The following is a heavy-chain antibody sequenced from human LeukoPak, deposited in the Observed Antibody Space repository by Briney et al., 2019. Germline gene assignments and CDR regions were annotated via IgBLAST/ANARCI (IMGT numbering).Heavy chain of an antibody. D-gene: IGHD1-26*01. CDR3: AKDPSGNYFPNWSDP. CDR1: GFTFSNYA. CDR2: ISGSGGTT. V-gene: IGHV3-23*01. Sequence: PGGSLRLSCGASGFTFSNYAMSWVRQAPGKGLEWVSAISGSGGTTYYADSVKGRFTISRDNSNNTLYLQMNSLRAEDTAVYYCAKDPSGNYFPNWSDPWGQGTLVTVSS. J-gene: IGHJ5*02.